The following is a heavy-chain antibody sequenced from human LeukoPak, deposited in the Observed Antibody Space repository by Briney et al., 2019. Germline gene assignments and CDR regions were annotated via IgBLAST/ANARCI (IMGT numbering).Heavy chain of an antibody. CDR1: GGSISSGDYY. CDR2: IYYSGST. V-gene: IGHV4-30-4*08. J-gene: IGHJ3*02. Sequence: SETLSLTCAVSGGSISSGDYYWSWIRQPPGKGLEWIGYIYYSGSTYYNPSLKSRVTISVDTSKNQFSLKLSSVTAADTAVYYCASGSSSSLFDIWGQGTMVTVSS. D-gene: IGHD6-6*01. CDR3: ASGSSSSLFDI.